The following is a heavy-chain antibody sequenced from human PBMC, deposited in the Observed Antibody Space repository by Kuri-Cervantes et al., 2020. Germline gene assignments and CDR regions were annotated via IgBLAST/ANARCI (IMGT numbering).Heavy chain of an antibody. CDR2: ISSSSSTI. CDR3: ARQEKQWLVLVDY. V-gene: IGHV3-48*02. Sequence: GGSLRLSCAASGFTVSSNYMNWVRQAPGKGLEWVSYISSSSSTIYYADSVKGRFTISRDNAKNSLYLQMNSLRDEDTAVYYCARQEKQWLVLVDYWGQGTLVTVSS. CDR1: GFTVSSNY. J-gene: IGHJ4*02. D-gene: IGHD6-19*01.